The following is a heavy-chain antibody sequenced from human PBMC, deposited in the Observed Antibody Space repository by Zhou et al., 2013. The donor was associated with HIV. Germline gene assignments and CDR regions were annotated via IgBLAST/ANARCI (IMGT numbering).Heavy chain of an antibody. Sequence: QVQLVQSGAEVRKPGSSVKVSCKVPAATFRRHGISWVRQAPGQGLEWMGGIIPQLPRTDYAQKFQGRVAITADEAATTVSLELRSLRLEDSAIYYCATDSFWGQGTRVTVSS. CDR1: AATFRRHG. J-gene: IGHJ4*02. D-gene: IGHD3-3*02. CDR2: IIPQLPRT. V-gene: IGHV1-69*01. CDR3: ATDSF.